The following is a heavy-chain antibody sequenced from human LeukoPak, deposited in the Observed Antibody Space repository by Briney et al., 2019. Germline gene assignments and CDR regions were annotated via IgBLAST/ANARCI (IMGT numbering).Heavy chain of an antibody. Sequence: GEXXKISFKGSGYRFTSYWIGWVRPMPGKGLEWMGIIYPGESDTRYSTYFQGQATISAEKSISAAYLQWSSLKASDTAMYYCARLGDYSNYGVPYYMDVWGKGTTVTVSS. CDR1: GYRFTSYW. J-gene: IGHJ6*03. D-gene: IGHD4-11*01. CDR3: ARLGDYSNYGVPYYMDV. V-gene: IGHV5-51*01. CDR2: IYPGESDT.